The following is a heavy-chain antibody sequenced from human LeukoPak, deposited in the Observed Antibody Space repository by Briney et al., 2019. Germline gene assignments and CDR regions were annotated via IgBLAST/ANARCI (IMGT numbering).Heavy chain of an antibody. CDR2: IYYSGST. J-gene: IGHJ4*02. CDR3: VRVEQQLVRVEY. CDR1: GGSISSGGYS. Sequence: SETLSLTCTVSGGSISSGGYSWSWIRQHPGKGLEWIGYIYYSGSTYYNPSLKSRVTISVDTSKNQFSLKLSSVTAADTAVYYCVRVEQQLVRVEYWGQGTLVTVSS. D-gene: IGHD6-6*01. V-gene: IGHV4-31*03.